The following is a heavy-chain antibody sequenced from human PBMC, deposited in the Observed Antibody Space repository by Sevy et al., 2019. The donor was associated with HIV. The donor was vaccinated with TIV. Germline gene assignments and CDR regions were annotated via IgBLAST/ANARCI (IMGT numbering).Heavy chain of an antibody. CDR2: INPNSGGT. CDR1: GYTFTGYY. D-gene: IGHD2-15*01. V-gene: IGHV1-2*02. Sequence: ASVKVSCKASGYTFTGYYMHWVRQAPGQGLEWMGWINPNSGGTNYAQKFQGRVTMTRDTSISTAYMELSRLRSDDTAVYYCARELGGVVVVAAAATRASYGMDVWGQGTTVTVSS. J-gene: IGHJ6*02. CDR3: ARELGGVVVVAAAATRASYGMDV.